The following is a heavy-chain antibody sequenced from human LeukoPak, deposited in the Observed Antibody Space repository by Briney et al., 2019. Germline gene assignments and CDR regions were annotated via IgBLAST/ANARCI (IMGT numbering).Heavy chain of an antibody. Sequence: XSFXXXYWSWVRQPPGKGLEWIGEINHSGSTNYNPSLKSRVTISVDTSKNQFSLKLSSVTAADTAVYYCARAVPFFWFFDYWGQGTLVTVSS. CDR3: ARAVPFFWFFDY. V-gene: IGHV4-34*01. D-gene: IGHD3-3*01. CDR2: INHSGST. CDR1: XSFXXXY. J-gene: IGHJ4*02.